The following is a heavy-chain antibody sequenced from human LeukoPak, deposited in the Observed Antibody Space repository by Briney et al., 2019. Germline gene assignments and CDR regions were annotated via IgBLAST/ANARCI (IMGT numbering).Heavy chain of an antibody. CDR1: GFIFSSYG. CDR3: AKDRRAGSYDY. J-gene: IGHJ4*02. Sequence: GGSLRLSCAASGFIFSSYGMSWVRQAPGKGLEWVSAISGSGGSTYYADSVKGRFTISRDNSKNTLYLQMNSLRAEDTAVYYCAKDRRAGSYDYWGQGTLVTVSS. V-gene: IGHV3-23*01. CDR2: ISGSGGST. D-gene: IGHD3-10*01.